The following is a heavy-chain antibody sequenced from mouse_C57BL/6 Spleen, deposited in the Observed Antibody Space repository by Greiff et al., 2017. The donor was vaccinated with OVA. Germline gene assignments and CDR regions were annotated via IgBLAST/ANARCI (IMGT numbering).Heavy chain of an antibody. V-gene: IGHV1-69*01. CDR2: IDPSDSYT. D-gene: IGHD2-2*01. CDR3: ARCGYDLYWYFDV. Sequence: MPGQGLEWIGEIDPSDSYTNYNQKFKGKSTLTVDKSSSTAYMQLSSLTSEDSAVYYCARCGYDLYWYFDVWGTGTTVTVSS. J-gene: IGHJ1*03.